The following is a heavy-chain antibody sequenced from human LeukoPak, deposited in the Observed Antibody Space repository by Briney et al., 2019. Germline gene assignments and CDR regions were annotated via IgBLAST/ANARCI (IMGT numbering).Heavy chain of an antibody. CDR3: ARRSGTTGTTGWFDP. V-gene: IGHV4-59*12. J-gene: IGHJ5*02. Sequence: SETLSLTCTVSGGSISSYYWSWIRQPPGKGLEWIGYIYYSGSTNSNPSLKSRVTISVDTSKNQFSLKLSSVTAADTAVYYCARRSGTTGTTGWFDPWGQGTLVTVSS. CDR1: GGSISSYY. D-gene: IGHD1-1*01. CDR2: IYYSGST.